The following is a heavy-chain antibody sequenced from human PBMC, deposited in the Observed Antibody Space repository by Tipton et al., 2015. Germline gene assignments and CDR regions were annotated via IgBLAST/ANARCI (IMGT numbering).Heavy chain of an antibody. CDR2: TSESGSEK. CDR1: GFTFSHYW. CDR3: ARDAPGTTFAY. V-gene: IGHV3-7*01. D-gene: IGHD1-1*01. J-gene: IGHJ4*02. Sequence: SLRLSCTASGFTFSHYWMSWVRQAPGKGLEWVGQTSESGSEKYNVDSVRGRFTITSDNAKNTLLLQMNSLRVEDTAVYFCARDAPGTTFAYWGQGTRVTVSA.